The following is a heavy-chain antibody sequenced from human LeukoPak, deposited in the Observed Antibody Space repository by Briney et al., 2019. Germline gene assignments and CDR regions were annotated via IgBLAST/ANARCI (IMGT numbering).Heavy chain of an antibody. CDR2: IKQDGIEK. J-gene: IGHJ4*02. CDR1: GFTFSNYW. D-gene: IGHD3-3*01. Sequence: GGSLRLSCAASGFTFSNYWMTWIRQAPGKGLEWVANIKQDGIEKYYVDSVKGRFTISRDNAKNSLYLQMNSLRAEDTAVYYCAREITIFGVVSDWGQGTLVTVSS. CDR3: AREITIFGVVSD. V-gene: IGHV3-7*01.